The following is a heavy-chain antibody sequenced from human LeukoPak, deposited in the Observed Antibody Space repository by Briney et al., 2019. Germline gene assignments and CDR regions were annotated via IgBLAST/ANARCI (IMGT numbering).Heavy chain of an antibody. Sequence: GGSLRLSCAASGFTFSSHGLQWVRQAPGKGLEWVAFIRYDGGNKYYADSVKGRFTISRDNSKDTLFLQMNSLRPEDTAVYYCARGRVGYGSGSYGYYFDYWGQGTLVTVSS. CDR2: IRYDGGNK. CDR1: GFTFSSHG. V-gene: IGHV3-30*02. D-gene: IGHD3-10*01. CDR3: ARGRVGYGSGSYGYYFDY. J-gene: IGHJ4*02.